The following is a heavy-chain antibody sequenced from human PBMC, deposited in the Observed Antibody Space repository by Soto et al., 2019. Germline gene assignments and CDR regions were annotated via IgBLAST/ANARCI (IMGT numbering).Heavy chain of an antibody. D-gene: IGHD3-9*01. CDR3: AREPLRYFDLLSDRIAYGMDV. CDR2: IIPILGIA. J-gene: IGHJ6*02. Sequence: SVKVSCKASGGTFSSYTISWVRQAPGQGLEWMGRIIPILGIANYAQKFQGRVTITADKSTSTAYMELSSLRSEDTAVYYCAREPLRYFDLLSDRIAYGMDVWGQ. V-gene: IGHV1-69*04. CDR1: GGTFSSYT.